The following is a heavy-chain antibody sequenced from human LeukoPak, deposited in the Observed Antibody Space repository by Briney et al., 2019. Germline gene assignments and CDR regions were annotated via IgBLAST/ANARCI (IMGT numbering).Heavy chain of an antibody. Sequence: GGSLRLSCAASGFTFSSYWMHWVRQAPGKGLVWVSRINSDGSSTSYADSVKGRFTISRDNAENTLYLQMNSLRAEDTAVYYCARWYPGNCSSPGCYGGDYLDYGGQEPLVTFS. CDR3: ARWYPGNCSSPGCYGGDYLDY. CDR2: INSDGSST. V-gene: IGHV3-74*01. CDR1: GFTFSSYW. D-gene: IGHD2-2*01. J-gene: IGHJ4*02.